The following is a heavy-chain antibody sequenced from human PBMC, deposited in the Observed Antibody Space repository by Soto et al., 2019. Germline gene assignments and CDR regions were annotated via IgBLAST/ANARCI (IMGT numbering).Heavy chain of an antibody. D-gene: IGHD1-7*01. CDR3: ARSAGTMFRDIDY. CDR1: GGSIISYY. CDR2: IYYSGST. V-gene: IGHV4-59*01. Sequence: LSLTCTVSGGSIISYYWCWIRQPPGKGLEWIGYIYYSGSTNYNPSLKSRVTISVDTSKNQFSLKLSSVTAADTAVYYCARSAGTMFRDIDYWVQGTLVTVSS. J-gene: IGHJ4*02.